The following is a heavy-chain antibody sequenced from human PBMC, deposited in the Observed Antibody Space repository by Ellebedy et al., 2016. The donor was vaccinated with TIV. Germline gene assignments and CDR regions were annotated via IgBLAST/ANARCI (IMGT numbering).Heavy chain of an antibody. V-gene: IGHV1-46*01. CDR2: INPSGGST. D-gene: IGHD3-10*01. CDR1: VYTFTSYY. CDR3: ARGKGRYFDY. J-gene: IGHJ4*02. Sequence: AASVKVSCQASVYTFTSYYIHWMRQAPGQGPEWMGMINPSGGSTSYAQKFQGRVTMTRDTSTSTVYMDLSSLRSEDTAVYYCARGKGRYFDYWGQGTLVTVYS.